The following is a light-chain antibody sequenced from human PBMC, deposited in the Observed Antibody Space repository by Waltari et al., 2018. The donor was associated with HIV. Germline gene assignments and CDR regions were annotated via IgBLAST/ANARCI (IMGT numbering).Light chain of an antibody. CDR2: KAS. V-gene: IGKV1-5*03. CDR3: QQYYRYPYT. J-gene: IGKJ2*01. CDR1: QSISSW. Sequence: DIQMTQSPSTLSASVGDRVTITCRASQSISSWLAWYQQKPGKAPKLLIYKASSLESGVPSRFSGSGSETEFTLTVSSLQPDDFAAYYCQQYYRYPYTFGQRTKLEIK.